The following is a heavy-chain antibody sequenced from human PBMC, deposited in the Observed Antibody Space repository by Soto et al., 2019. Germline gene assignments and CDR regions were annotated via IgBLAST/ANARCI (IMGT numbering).Heavy chain of an antibody. CDR2: ISSSSSYI. CDR3: ARLGYCSGGSCYSSGY. J-gene: IGHJ4*02. D-gene: IGHD2-15*01. CDR1: GFTFSSYS. Sequence: GGSLGLSCAASGFTFSSYSMNWVRQAPGKGLEWVSSISSSSSYIYYADSVKGRFTISRDNAKNSLYLQMNSLRAEDTAVYYCARLGYCSGGSCYSSGYWGQGTLVTVSS. V-gene: IGHV3-21*01.